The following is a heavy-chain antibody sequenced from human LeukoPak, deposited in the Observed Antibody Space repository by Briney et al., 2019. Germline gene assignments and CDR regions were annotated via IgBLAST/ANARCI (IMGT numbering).Heavy chain of an antibody. CDR3: AKDNAESSIAAANWFDP. J-gene: IGHJ5*02. CDR2: IRYDGSNK. D-gene: IGHD6-13*01. Sequence: GGSLRLSCAASGFTFSSYWMHWVRQAPGKGLEWVAFIRYDGSNKYYADSVKGRFTISRDNSKNTLYLQMNSLRAEDTAVYYCAKDNAESSIAAANWFDPWGQGTLVTVSS. CDR1: GFTFSSYW. V-gene: IGHV3-30*02.